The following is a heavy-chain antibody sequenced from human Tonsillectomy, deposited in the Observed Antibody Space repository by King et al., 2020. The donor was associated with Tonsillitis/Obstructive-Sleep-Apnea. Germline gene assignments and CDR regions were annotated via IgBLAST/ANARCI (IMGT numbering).Heavy chain of an antibody. CDR2: IYYIGNT. CDR3: ARLSVWNYSYYFDH. Sequence: QLQESGPGLVKPSETLSLTCTVSGGSISSYYWSWIRQPPGKGLEWFGYIYYIGNTKYNTSHKSRVTISVDTSKNQFSLKLSSVTAADTAVYYCARLSVWNYSYYFDHWGQGTLVTVSS. CDR1: GGSISSYY. V-gene: IGHV4-59*08. D-gene: IGHD1-7*01. J-gene: IGHJ4*02.